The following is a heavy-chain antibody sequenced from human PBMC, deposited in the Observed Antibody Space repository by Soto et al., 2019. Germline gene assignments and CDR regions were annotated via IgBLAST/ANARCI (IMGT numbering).Heavy chain of an antibody. CDR1: GDSIGGAGYS. CDR2: HYHSRTT. J-gene: IGHJ5*02. V-gene: IGHV4-30-2*01. CDR3: ARAQFYSGSGNYNYLTYAP. Sequence: TLSLTCAVSGDSIGGAGYSWSRLRQPPGGGLEWIGSHYHSRTTLYNPSLKTRLTISLDMSNNKFSLTLNSVTAADAAVYYCARAQFYSGSGNYNYLTYAPWGKGTQVT. D-gene: IGHD3-10*01.